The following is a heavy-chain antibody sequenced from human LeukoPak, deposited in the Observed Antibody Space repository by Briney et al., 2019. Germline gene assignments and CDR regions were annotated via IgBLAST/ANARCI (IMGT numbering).Heavy chain of an antibody. CDR2: ITYDGSTT. CDR3: ARAGVDQMRY. D-gene: IGHD2-2*01. J-gene: IGHJ4*02. Sequence: GGSLRLSCAASGFTFSSYWMHWVRQAPGKGLVWVTGITYDGSTTTYADSVKGRLTISRDNAKNTLYLQMNSLRAEDTAVYYCARAGVDQMRYWGQGTLVTVSS. CDR1: GFTFSSYW. V-gene: IGHV3-74*01.